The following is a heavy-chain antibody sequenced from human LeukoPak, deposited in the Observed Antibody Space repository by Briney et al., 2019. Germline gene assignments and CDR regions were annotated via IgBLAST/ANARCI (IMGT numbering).Heavy chain of an antibody. Sequence: GGSLRLSCAASGFTFSNYVMHWVRQAPGKGLEYVSAISSNGDSTYYANSVKGRFTISRDNSKNTLYLQMGSLRAEDMAVYYCARARYDILTGYRNDAFDIWGQGTMVTVSS. D-gene: IGHD3-9*01. CDR1: GFTFSNYV. J-gene: IGHJ3*02. CDR2: ISSNGDST. V-gene: IGHV3-64*01. CDR3: ARARYDILTGYRNDAFDI.